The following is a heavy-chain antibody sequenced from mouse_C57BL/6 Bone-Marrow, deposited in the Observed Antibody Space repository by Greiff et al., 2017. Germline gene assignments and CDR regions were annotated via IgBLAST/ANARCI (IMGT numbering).Heavy chain of an antibody. CDR3: TVDGYYPFAY. CDR2: IDPENGDT. Sequence: EVKLQGSGAELVRPGASVKLSCTASGFNIKDDYMHWVKQRPEQGLEWIGWIDPENGDTEYASKFQGKATITADTSSNTAYLQLSSLTSEDTAVYYCTVDGYYPFAYWGQGTLVTVSA. V-gene: IGHV14-4*01. J-gene: IGHJ3*01. D-gene: IGHD2-3*01. CDR1: GFNIKDDY.